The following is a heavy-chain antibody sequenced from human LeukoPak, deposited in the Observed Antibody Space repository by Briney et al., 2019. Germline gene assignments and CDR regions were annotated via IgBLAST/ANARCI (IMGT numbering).Heavy chain of an antibody. J-gene: IGHJ2*01. CDR3: AREAGSLRRGRYFDL. CDR1: GFTFSSYW. D-gene: IGHD3-10*01. Sequence: GGSLRLSCAASGFTFSSYWMSWVRQAPGKGREWVANIKQDGSEKYYVDSVKGRFTISRDNAKNSLYLQMNSLRAEDTAVYYCAREAGSLRRGRYFDLWGRGTLVTVSS. V-gene: IGHV3-7*01. CDR2: IKQDGSEK.